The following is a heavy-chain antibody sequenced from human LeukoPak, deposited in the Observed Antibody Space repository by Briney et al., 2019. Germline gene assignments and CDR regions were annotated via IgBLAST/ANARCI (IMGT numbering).Heavy chain of an antibody. V-gene: IGHV3-53*01. Sequence: GGSLRLSCAASGFTVSSNYMSWVRQAPGKGLEWVSVIYSGGSTYYADSVKGRFTISRDNSKNTLYLQMNSLRAEDTAVYYCARTIAVAGPTGWGQGTLVTVSS. CDR1: GFTVSSNY. CDR2: IYSGGST. J-gene: IGHJ4*02. CDR3: ARTIAVAGPTG. D-gene: IGHD6-19*01.